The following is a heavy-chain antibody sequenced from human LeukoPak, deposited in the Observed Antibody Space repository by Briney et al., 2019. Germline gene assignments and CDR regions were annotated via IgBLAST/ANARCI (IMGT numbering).Heavy chain of an antibody. CDR2: ISPNSGGT. CDR3: ARSNIATRRGGNWFDP. J-gene: IGHJ5*02. V-gene: IGHV1-2*02. D-gene: IGHD6-6*01. CDR1: GYTLTDYY. Sequence: GASVKVSCKASGYTLTDYYMHWVRQAPGQGLEWMGWISPNSGGTNYAQNFQGRVTMTRDTSVSTAYKELSSLRSDDTAVYYCARSNIATRRGGNWFDPWGQGTLVTVSS.